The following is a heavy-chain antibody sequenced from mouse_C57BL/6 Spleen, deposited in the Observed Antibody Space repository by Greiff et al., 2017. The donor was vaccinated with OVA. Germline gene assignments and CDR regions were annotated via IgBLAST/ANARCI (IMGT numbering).Heavy chain of an antibody. D-gene: IGHD1-1*01. CDR1: GYTFTSYW. V-gene: IGHV1-50*01. CDR3: AKGLYDGSSPPWYFDV. J-gene: IGHJ1*03. Sequence: QVQLQQPGAELVKPGASVKLSCKASGYTFTSYWMQWVKQRPGQGLEWIGEIDPSDSYTNYNQKFKGKATLTVDTSSSTAYMQLISLTFEDSAVYYCAKGLYDGSSPPWYFDVWGTGTTVTVSS. CDR2: IDPSDSYT.